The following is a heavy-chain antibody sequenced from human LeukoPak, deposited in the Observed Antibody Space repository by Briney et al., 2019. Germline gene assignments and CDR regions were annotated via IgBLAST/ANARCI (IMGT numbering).Heavy chain of an antibody. CDR2: IRDKANSYTT. CDR3: ARGSVVDESGSYYRWFDL. Sequence: GGSLRLTCAASGFTFSDHYMDWVRQAPGKGLEWVGRIRDKANSYTTEFAASVKDRFTISRDDSKNSLYLQMNNLKTEDTAVYYCARGSVVDESGSYYRWFDLWGQGSLVTVS. V-gene: IGHV3-72*01. D-gene: IGHD3-10*01. J-gene: IGHJ5*01. CDR1: GFTFSDHY.